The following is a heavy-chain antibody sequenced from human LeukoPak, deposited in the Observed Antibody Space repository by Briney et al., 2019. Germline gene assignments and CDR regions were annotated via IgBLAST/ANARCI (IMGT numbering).Heavy chain of an antibody. V-gene: IGHV3-23*01. CDR2: ISGSGGST. J-gene: IGHJ5*02. D-gene: IGHD5-18*01. Sequence: GGSLRLSCAASGFTFSSYAMSWVRQAPGKGLEWASAISGSGGSTYYADSVKGRFTISRDNSKNTLYLQMNSLRAEDTAVYYCAKDVIQLWLRWGAQNWFDPWGQGTLVTVSS. CDR3: AKDVIQLWLRWGAQNWFDP. CDR1: GFTFSSYA.